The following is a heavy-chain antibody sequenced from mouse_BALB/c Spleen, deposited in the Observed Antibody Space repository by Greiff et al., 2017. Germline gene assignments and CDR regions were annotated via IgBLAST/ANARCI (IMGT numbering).Heavy chain of an antibody. CDR3: ASDSSGYEFAY. D-gene: IGHD3-2*01. Sequence: EVKLVESGAELVKPGASVKLSCTASGFNIKDTYMHWVKQRPEQGLEWIGRIDPANGNTKYDPKFQGKATITADTSSNTAYLQLSSLTSEDTAVYYCASDSSGYEFAYWGQGTLVTVSA. CDR1: GFNIKDTY. V-gene: IGHV14-3*02. CDR2: IDPANGNT. J-gene: IGHJ3*01.